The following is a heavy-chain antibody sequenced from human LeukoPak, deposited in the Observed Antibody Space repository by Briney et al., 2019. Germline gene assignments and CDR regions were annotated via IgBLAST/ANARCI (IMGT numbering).Heavy chain of an antibody. V-gene: IGHV3-30*18. D-gene: IGHD3-22*01. J-gene: IGHJ6*02. CDR1: GFTFSSYG. CDR2: ISHDGSNK. Sequence: PGGSLRLSCAASGFTFSSYGMHWVRQAPGKGLEWVAVISHDGSNKYYADSVKGRFTISRDNSKNTLYLQMNSLRAEDTAVYYCAKGPYYYDSSGSVISGYYYYYYGMDVWGQGTTVTVSS. CDR3: AKGPYYYDSSGSVISGYYYYYYGMDV.